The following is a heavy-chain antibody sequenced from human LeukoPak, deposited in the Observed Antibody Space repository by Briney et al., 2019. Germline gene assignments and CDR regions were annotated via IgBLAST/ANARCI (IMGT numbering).Heavy chain of an antibody. Sequence: GGSLRLSCAASGFTFSSHSMNWVRQAPGKGLEWVSSISSSSSYIYYADSVKGRFTISRDNAKNSLYLQMRSLRAEDTAIYYCARSSGWYHRGPDYYYYYMDVWGKGTTVTVS. CDR3: ARSSGWYHRGPDYYYYYMDV. CDR1: GFTFSSHS. D-gene: IGHD6-19*01. CDR2: ISSSSSYI. V-gene: IGHV3-21*01. J-gene: IGHJ6*03.